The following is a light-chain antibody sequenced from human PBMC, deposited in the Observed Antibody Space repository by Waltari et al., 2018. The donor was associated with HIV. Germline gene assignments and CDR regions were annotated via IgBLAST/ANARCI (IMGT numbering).Light chain of an antibody. J-gene: IGLJ2*01. CDR3: SSYTTTSTIL. V-gene: IGLV2-14*01. CDR1: NSDAGGYNY. Sequence: QSALTQPASVSGSPGQSITISCTGSNSDAGGYNYVAWYQQHPGTAPKLLLFEVTPRPSGISSRFSGSKSCNTATMTISGLQAEDEADYYCSSYTTTSTILFGGGTKVTVL. CDR2: EVT.